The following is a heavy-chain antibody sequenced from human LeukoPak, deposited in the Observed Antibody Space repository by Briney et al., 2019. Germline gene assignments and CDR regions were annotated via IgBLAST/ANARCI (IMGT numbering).Heavy chain of an antibody. J-gene: IGHJ5*02. CDR2: IFSTRHT. V-gene: IGHV4-4*08. Sequence: SETLSLTCTVSGFSISSFNWSWIRQPPGKGLEWIGYIFSTRHTSYNASLKSGVGTTITTSTNHFSLSLSSVTAADTAVYYCGGDRFGSAWFDPWGQGILVTVSS. CDR3: GGDRFGSAWFDP. D-gene: IGHD3-16*01. CDR1: GFSISSFN.